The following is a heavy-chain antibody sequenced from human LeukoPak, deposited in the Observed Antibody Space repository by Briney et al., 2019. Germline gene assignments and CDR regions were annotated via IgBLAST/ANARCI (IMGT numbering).Heavy chain of an antibody. CDR1: GFTFSTYW. CDR3: ARAAAVAGTGGFY. Sequence: GGSLRLSCAASGFTFSTYWMTWVRQAPGKGLVWVSRINSDGSSTSYADSVKGRFTISRDNAKNTLYLQMYSLRAEDTAVYYCARAAAVAGTGGFYWGQGTLVTVSS. CDR2: INSDGSST. V-gene: IGHV3-74*01. J-gene: IGHJ4*02. D-gene: IGHD6-19*01.